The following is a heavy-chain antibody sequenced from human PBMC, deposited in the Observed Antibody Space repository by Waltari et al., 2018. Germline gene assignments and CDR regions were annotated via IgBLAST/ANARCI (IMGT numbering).Heavy chain of an antibody. Sequence: QVQLVQSGAEVKKPGASVKVSCKASGYTFTSYGISWVRQAPGQGLEWMGWISAYNGNTNYAQKLQGRVTMTTDTSTSTAYMELRSLRSDDTAVYYCAREMVTGDEYYYYYYMDVWGKGTTVTVSS. V-gene: IGHV1-18*01. CDR3: AREMVTGDEYYYYYYMDV. J-gene: IGHJ6*03. CDR1: GYTFTSYG. D-gene: IGHD7-27*01. CDR2: ISAYNGNT.